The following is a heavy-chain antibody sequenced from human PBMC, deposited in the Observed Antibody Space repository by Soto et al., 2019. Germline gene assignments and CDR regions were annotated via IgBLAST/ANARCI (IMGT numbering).Heavy chain of an antibody. CDR2: FDPEDGET. J-gene: IGHJ6*02. CDR3: ATILQVGATCGYYGMDV. V-gene: IGHV1-24*01. Sequence: QVQLVQSGAEVKKPGASVKVSCKVSGYTLTDLSMHWVRQAPGKGLEWMGGFDPEDGETIYAQKFQGRVTMTEDTSTDTAYMELSSLRSEDTAVYYCATILQVGATCGYYGMDVWGQGTTVTVSS. CDR1: GYTLTDLS. D-gene: IGHD1-26*01.